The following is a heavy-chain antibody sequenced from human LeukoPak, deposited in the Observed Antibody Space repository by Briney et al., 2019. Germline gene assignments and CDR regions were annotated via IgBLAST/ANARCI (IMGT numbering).Heavy chain of an antibody. CDR3: ARDRRTSGSDFGMDV. V-gene: IGHV4-4*07. CDR1: GGSISSYY. CDR2: IYTSGST. D-gene: IGHD3-22*01. J-gene: IGHJ6*02. Sequence: PSETLSLTCTVSGGSISSYYWSWIRQPAGKGLEWIGRIYTSGSTNYNPSLKSRVTMSVDTSKNQFSLKLSSVTAADTAFYFCARDRRTSGSDFGMDVWGQGTTVTVSS.